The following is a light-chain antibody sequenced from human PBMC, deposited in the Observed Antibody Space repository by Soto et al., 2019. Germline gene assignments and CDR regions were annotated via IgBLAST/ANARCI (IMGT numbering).Light chain of an antibody. CDR1: QSVSSNY. Sequence: EVVLTQSPGTLSLSPGERVTLSCRASQSVSSNYLAWYQHKPGQAPRLLIFGASNRATGIPDRFSGSGSGTDFTLTISGLEPEDFPVYYCQQYSGLTLTFGGGTKLDI. CDR2: GAS. V-gene: IGKV3-20*01. CDR3: QQYSGLTLT. J-gene: IGKJ4*01.